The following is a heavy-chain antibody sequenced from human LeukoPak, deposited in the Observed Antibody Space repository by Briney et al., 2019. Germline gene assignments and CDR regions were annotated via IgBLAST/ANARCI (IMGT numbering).Heavy chain of an antibody. CDR3: AKAAAPYYYYYYMDV. V-gene: IGHV3-30*02. CDR2: IRYDGSNK. Sequence: GGSLRLSCAASGFTFSSYGMHWVRQAPGKGLEWVAFIRYDGSNKYYADSVKGRFTISRDNSKNTLYLQMNSLRAEDTAVYYCAKAAAPYYYYYYMDVWGKGTTVTVSS. J-gene: IGHJ6*03. CDR1: GFTFSSYG. D-gene: IGHD2-15*01.